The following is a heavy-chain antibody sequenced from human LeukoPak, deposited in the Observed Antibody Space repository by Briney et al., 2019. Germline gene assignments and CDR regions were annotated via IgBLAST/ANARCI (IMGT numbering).Heavy chain of an antibody. CDR2: ISSSGNTI. CDR3: ARAAAKGYCSSTSCNKSGLDP. Sequence: GGSLRLSCAASGFTFSDYYMSWIRQAPGKGLEWISYISSSGNTISYADSGKGRFTISRDNAKNSLYLQMNSLRAEDTAVYYCARAAAKGYCSSTSCNKSGLDPWGQGALVTVSS. D-gene: IGHD2-2*02. V-gene: IGHV3-11*04. J-gene: IGHJ5*02. CDR1: GFTFSDYY.